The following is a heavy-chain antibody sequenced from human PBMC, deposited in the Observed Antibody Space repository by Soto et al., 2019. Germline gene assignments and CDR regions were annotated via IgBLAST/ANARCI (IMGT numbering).Heavy chain of an antibody. CDR1: GYTSTGYY. J-gene: IGHJ6*02. V-gene: IGHV1-2*04. CDR2: INPNSGGT. Sequence: QVQLVQSGAEVKKPGASVKVSCKASGYTSTGYYMHWVRQAPGQGLEWMGWINPNSGGTNYAQKFQGWVTMTRDTSLSTAYKELSRLGSDDTAVYYCARGAGISLRSFYYDSSGSARIGSPNGMDVWGQGTTVTVSS. D-gene: IGHD3-22*01. CDR3: ARGAGISLRSFYYDSSGSARIGSPNGMDV.